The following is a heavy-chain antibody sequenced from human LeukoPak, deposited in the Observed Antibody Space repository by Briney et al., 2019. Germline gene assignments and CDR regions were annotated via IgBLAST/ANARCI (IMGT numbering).Heavy chain of an antibody. J-gene: IGHJ5*02. CDR2: INHSGST. D-gene: IGHD4-23*01. CDR3: ARGVTPNGNWFDP. V-gene: IGHV4-34*01. CDR1: GGSFSGYY. Sequence: SETLSLTCAVYGGSFSGYYWTWIRQPPGKGLEWIGEINHSGSTNYNPSLKSRVTISVDTSKNQFSLRLTSVTAADTAVYYCARGVTPNGNWFDPRGPGTLVTVSS.